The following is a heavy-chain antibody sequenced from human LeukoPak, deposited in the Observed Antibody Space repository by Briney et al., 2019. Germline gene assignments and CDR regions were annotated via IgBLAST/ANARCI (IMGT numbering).Heavy chain of an antibody. CDR1: GFTFNNYA. V-gene: IGHV3-49*04. CDR2: IRSRTHGGTT. D-gene: IGHD3-3*01. CDR3: TRDGIPETNWSGYYIDY. Sequence: GGSLRLSCVASGFTFNNYAMHWVRQAPGKGLEWVGFIRSRTHGGTTEFAAPVKDRFSISRDDSKRIAYLQMNSLKTEDTAVYYCTRDGIPETNWSGYYIDYWGQGTLVTVSS. J-gene: IGHJ4*02.